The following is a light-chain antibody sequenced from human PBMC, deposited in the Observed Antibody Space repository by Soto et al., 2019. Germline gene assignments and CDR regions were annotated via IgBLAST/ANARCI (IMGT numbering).Light chain of an antibody. Sequence: EIVLTQSPDTLSLSPGERTTLSCRASQSVSSTYLAWYQQKPGQGPRLLIHGASSRATGIPDRFSGSVSGTDFILTISRLEPEDFAVYYCQQYGSSQWTFGQGTKVDVK. CDR3: QQYGSSQWT. CDR1: QSVSSTY. J-gene: IGKJ1*01. CDR2: GAS. V-gene: IGKV3-20*01.